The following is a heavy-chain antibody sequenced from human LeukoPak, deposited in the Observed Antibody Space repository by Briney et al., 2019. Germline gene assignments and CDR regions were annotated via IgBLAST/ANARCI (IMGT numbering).Heavy chain of an antibody. J-gene: IGHJ4*02. CDR3: ARDLTFAATMY. D-gene: IGHD2-15*01. Sequence: ASVKVSCKASGYTFSSYDISWVRQAPGQGLEWVGRVSAYNSDTNYAQKLQGRVTMTTDTSTSTAYMELRSLRSDNTAVYYCARDLTFAATMYWGQGTLVTVSS. CDR2: VSAYNSDT. V-gene: IGHV1-18*01. CDR1: GYTFSSYD.